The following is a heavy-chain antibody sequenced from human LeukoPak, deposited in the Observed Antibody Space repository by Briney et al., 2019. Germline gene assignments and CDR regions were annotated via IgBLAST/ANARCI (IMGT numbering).Heavy chain of an antibody. CDR3: ARSEIAAAPRGAFDI. CDR1: GFTFSSYS. CDR2: ISSSSSYI. V-gene: IGHV3-21*01. J-gene: IGHJ3*02. Sequence: GGSLRLSCAASGFTFSSYSMNWVRQAPGKGLEWVSSISSSSSYIYYADSVKGRFTISRDNAKNSLYLQMNSLRAEDTAVYYCARSEIAAAPRGAFDIWGQGTMVTVSS. D-gene: IGHD6-13*01.